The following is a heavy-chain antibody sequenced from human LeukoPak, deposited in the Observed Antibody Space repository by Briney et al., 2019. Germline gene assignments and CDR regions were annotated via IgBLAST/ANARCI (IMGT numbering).Heavy chain of an antibody. CDR1: GFTFSSYW. D-gene: IGHD5-18*01. J-gene: IGHJ4*02. V-gene: IGHV3-74*01. CDR2: INSDGSST. Sequence: PGGSLRLSCAASGFTFSSYWMHWVRQAPGKGLVWVSRINSDGSSTSYADSVKGRFTISRDNSKNTLYLQMNSLRAEDTAVYYCARSWGIQLYFDYWGQGTLVTVSS. CDR3: ARSWGIQLYFDY.